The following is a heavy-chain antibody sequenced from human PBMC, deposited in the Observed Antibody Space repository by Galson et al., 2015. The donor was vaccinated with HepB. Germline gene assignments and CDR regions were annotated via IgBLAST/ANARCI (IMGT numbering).Heavy chain of an antibody. CDR2: IIPIFGTA. J-gene: IGHJ6*02. CDR3: ARDGIVLMVYGSGYYGMDV. CDR1: GGTFSSYA. Sequence: SCKASGGTFSSYAISWVRQAPGQGLEWMGGIIPIFGTANYAQKFQGRVTITADESTSTAYMELSSLRSEDTAVYYCARDGIVLMVYGSGYYGMDVWGQGTTVTVSS. D-gene: IGHD2-8*01. V-gene: IGHV1-69*01.